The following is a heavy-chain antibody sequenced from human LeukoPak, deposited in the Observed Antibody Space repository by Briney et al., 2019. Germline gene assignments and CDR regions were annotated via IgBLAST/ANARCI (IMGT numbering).Heavy chain of an antibody. V-gene: IGHV4-39*01. D-gene: IGHD1-7*01. Sequence: SETLSLTCSVFSGSISSSSYYWGWLRQPPGQGLEWIGTIYYSGSTYYNPSLKSRVTISVDTSKNQFSLKLNSVTAADTAVYYCARRSITGTPHAFDIWGQGTMVTVSS. CDR1: SGSISSSSYY. J-gene: IGHJ3*02. CDR3: ARRSITGTPHAFDI. CDR2: IYYSGST.